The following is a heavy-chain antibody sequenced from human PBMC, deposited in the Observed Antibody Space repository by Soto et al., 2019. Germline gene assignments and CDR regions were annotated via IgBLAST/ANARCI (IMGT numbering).Heavy chain of an antibody. V-gene: IGHV6-1*01. J-gene: IGHJ6*02. Sequence: QVQLQQSGPGLVKPSQTLSLTCAISGDSVSSNSAAWNWIRQSPSRGLEWLGRTYYRSKWYNDYAVSVKSRVTINPDTSKNQFSLQLNSVTPEDTAVYYCARAGNYDFWSGYTSQYYYYGMDVWGQGTTVTVSS. D-gene: IGHD3-3*01. CDR3: ARAGNYDFWSGYTSQYYYYGMDV. CDR2: TYYRSKWYN. CDR1: GDSVSSNSAA.